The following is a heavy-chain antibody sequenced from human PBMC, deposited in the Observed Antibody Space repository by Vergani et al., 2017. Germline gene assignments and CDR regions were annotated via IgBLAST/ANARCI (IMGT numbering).Heavy chain of an antibody. CDR3: AKDGRENSDYGYFDY. J-gene: IGHJ4*02. CDR1: GFTFSSYA. D-gene: IGHD4-17*01. CDR2: ISSNGGST. V-gene: IGHV3-64*01. Sequence: EVQLVESGGGLVQPGGSLRLSCAASGFTFSSYAMHWVRQAPGKGLEYVSAISSNGGSTYYAKSVKGRFTISRDNSKNTLYLQMGSLRAEDMAVYYCAKDGRENSDYGYFDYWGQGTLVTVSS.